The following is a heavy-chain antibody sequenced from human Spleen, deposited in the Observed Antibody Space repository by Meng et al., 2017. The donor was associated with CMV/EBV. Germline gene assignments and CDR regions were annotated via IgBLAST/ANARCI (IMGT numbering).Heavy chain of an antibody. CDR1: GFTFDDYG. CDR3: ARDHDFWSGQSPMDV. V-gene: IGHV3-20*04. CDR2: IYWNGGRT. D-gene: IGHD3-3*01. J-gene: IGHJ6*02. Sequence: GGSLRLSCAASGFTFDDYGMNWVRQVPGKGLEWVARIYWNGGRTSYADSVKGRFTISRDNAKNPLYLQMNSLRAEDTALYYCARDHDFWSGQSPMDVWGQGTTVTVSS.